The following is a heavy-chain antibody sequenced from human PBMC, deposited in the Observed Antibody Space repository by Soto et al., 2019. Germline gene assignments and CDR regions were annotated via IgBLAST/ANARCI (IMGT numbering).Heavy chain of an antibody. Sequence: QVQLVQSGAEEKKPGSTVKISCKTSGDTFSSDATTWVRQAPGQGLEWMGGISPIFGPAKYAQKFQGRVTISADESSSTAYLELTSLRSEDTAIYYCAGGSSGTFDYWGQGTPVTVSS. J-gene: IGHJ4*02. V-gene: IGHV1-69*01. D-gene: IGHD1-26*01. CDR1: GDTFSSDA. CDR3: AGGSSGTFDY. CDR2: ISPIFGPA.